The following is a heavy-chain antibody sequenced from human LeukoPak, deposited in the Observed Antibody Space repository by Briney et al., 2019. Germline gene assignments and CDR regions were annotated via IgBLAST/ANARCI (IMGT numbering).Heavy chain of an antibody. CDR2: ISGDGGST. Sequence: GGSLRLSCAASGFTFGDYAMHWVRQAPGKGLEWVSLISGDGGSTYYADSVKGRFTISRDNSKNSLYLQMNSLRTEDTALYYCAKWAAAGGYFDYWGQGTLVTVSS. CDR3: AKWAAAGGYFDY. CDR1: GFTFGDYA. V-gene: IGHV3-43*02. D-gene: IGHD6-13*01. J-gene: IGHJ4*02.